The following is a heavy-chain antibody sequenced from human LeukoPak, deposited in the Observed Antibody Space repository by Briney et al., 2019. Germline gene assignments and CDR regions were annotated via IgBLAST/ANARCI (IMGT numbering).Heavy chain of an antibody. CDR3: ARDDIGCSSTSCQYSGYDLGGFDY. V-gene: IGHV1-18*04. CDR1: GYTFTSYG. J-gene: IGHJ4*02. D-gene: IGHD2-2*01. Sequence: ASVKVSCKASGYTFTSYGISWVRQAPGQGLEWMGWISAYNGNTNYVQKLQGRVTMTTDTSTSTAYMELSSLRSDDTAVYYCARDDIGCSSTSCQYSGYDLGGFDYWGQGTLVTVSS. CDR2: ISAYNGNT.